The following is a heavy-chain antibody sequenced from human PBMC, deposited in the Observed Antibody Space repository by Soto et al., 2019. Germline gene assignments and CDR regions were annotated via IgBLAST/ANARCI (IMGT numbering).Heavy chain of an antibody. CDR2: ISSSSSYI. CDR3: ARVGDCSSTSCYDDY. J-gene: IGHJ4*02. CDR1: GFTFSSYS. D-gene: IGHD2-2*01. Sequence: EVQLVESGGGLVKPGGSLRLSCAASGFTFSSYSMNWVRQAPGKGLEWVSSISSSSSYIYYADSVKGRFTISRDNAKNSLYLQMNSLRAEDTAVYYCARVGDCSSTSCYDDYWGQGTLVTVSS. V-gene: IGHV3-21*01.